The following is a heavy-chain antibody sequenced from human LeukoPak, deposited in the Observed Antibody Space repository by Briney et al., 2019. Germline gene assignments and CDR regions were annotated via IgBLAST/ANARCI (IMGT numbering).Heavy chain of an antibody. CDR3: ARAYHSSWYLNWFDP. CDR1: GVSISSSNSY. Sequence: SETLSLTCTVSGVSISSSNSYWGWIRQPPGKGLEWIGSIYHNGNTYYNPSLKSRVTISVDTSKNEFSLKLSSVTAADTAVYYCARAYHSSWYLNWFDPWGQGTLVTVSS. D-gene: IGHD6-13*01. CDR2: IYHNGNT. J-gene: IGHJ5*02. V-gene: IGHV4-39*07.